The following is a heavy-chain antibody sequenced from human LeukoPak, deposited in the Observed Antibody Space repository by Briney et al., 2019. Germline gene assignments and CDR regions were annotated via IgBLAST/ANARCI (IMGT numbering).Heavy chain of an antibody. J-gene: IGHJ4*02. CDR3: ATVETYDSSGFDY. D-gene: IGHD3-22*01. Sequence: PSQTLSLTCTVSGGSISSGGYYWSWIRQHPGKGLEWIGYIYYSGSTYYNPSLKSRVTISVDMSKNQFSLKLSSVTAADTAVYYCATVETYDSSGFDYWGQGTLVTVSS. CDR1: GGSISSGGYY. CDR2: IYYSGST. V-gene: IGHV4-31*03.